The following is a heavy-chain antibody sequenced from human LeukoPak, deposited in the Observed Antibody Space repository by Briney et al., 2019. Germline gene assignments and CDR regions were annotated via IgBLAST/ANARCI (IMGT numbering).Heavy chain of an antibody. V-gene: IGHV3-53*01. D-gene: IGHD1-26*01. CDR2: IYSGDTT. Sequence: GGSLRLSCAASGFTVSSNYMSWVRQVPGKGLEWVSVIYSGDTTYYADSVKGRFTISRDNSTNTLYLQMNSLRAEDTAVYYCARELTVGATGRGVFDYWGQGTLVTVSS. CDR1: GFTVSSNY. CDR3: ARELTVGATGRGVFDY. J-gene: IGHJ4*02.